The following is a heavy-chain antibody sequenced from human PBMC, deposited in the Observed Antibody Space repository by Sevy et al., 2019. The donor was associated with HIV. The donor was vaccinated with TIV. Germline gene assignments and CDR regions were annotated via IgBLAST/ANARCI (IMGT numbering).Heavy chain of an antibody. CDR3: TTDRDGYNYYFDY. D-gene: IGHD5-12*01. J-gene: IGHJ4*02. CDR1: GFTFGNAW. V-gene: IGHV3-15*01. Sequence: GGSLRLSCAASGFTFGNAWMSWVRQAPGKGLEWVGRIKSKTDGGTTDYAAPVKGRFTISRDDSKNTLYLQMNSLKTEDTAVYYCTTDRDGYNYYFDYWGQGTLVTVSS. CDR2: IKSKTDGGTT.